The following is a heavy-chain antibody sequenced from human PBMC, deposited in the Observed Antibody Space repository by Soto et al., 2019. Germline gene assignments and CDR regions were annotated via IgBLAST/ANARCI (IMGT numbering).Heavy chain of an antibody. CDR1: GGSISSYY. J-gene: IGHJ4*02. D-gene: IGHD1-26*01. CDR3: ARVSLVGATTGDY. Sequence: LSLTCTVSGGSISSYYWSWIRQPPGKGLEWIGYIYYSGSTNYNPSLKSRVTISVDTSKNQFSLKLSSVTAADTAVYYCARVSLVGATTGDYWGQGTLVTVSS. V-gene: IGHV4-59*01. CDR2: IYYSGST.